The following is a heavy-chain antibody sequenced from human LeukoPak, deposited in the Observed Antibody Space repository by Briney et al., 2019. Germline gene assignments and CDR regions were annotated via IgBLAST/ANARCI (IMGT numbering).Heavy chain of an antibody. CDR3: ARDRTYYYDSSGYYSTNYYYYYGMDV. CDR2: IYYSGST. V-gene: IGHV4-59*01. CDR1: GGSISSYY. D-gene: IGHD3-22*01. J-gene: IGHJ6*02. Sequence: SETLSLTCTVSGGSISSYYWSWIRQPPGKGLEWIGYIYYSGSTNYNPSLKSRVTISVDTSKNQFSLKLSSVTAADTAVYYRARDRTYYYDSSGYYSTNYYYYYGMDVWGQGTTVTVSS.